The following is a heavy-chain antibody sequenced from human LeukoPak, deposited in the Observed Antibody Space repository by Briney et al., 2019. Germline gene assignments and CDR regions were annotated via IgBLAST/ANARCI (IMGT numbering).Heavy chain of an antibody. CDR2: INPGGSST. D-gene: IGHD1-14*01. J-gene: IGHJ4*02. CDR3: ARSNQADDY. V-gene: IGHV3-74*01. CDR1: GFTFSSYW. Sequence: GGSLRLSCAASGFTFSSYWMHWVRQVPGKGLVWVSRINPGGSSTAYADSVKGRFTISRDNAKNTLYLQMDSLRAEDTAVYYCARSNQADDYWGQGTLVTVSS.